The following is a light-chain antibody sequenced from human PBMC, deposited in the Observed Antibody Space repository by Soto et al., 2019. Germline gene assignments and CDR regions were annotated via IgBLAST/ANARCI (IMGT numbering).Light chain of an antibody. CDR2: GAS. J-gene: IGKJ4*01. Sequence: VITQTPAKLCVSKEERAPLSCRASQSVSSYLAWYQQKPGQAPRLLIYGASTRATDIPARFSGSGSGTEFTLTVCSLRSDDVALYCCQQYMIWSLTVGGGTKVDIK. CDR1: QSVSSY. V-gene: IGKV3-15*01. CDR3: QQYMIWSLT.